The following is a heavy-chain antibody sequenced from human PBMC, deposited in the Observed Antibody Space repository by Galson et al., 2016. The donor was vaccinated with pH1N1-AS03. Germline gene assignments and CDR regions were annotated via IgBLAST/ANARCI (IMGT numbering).Heavy chain of an antibody. J-gene: IGHJ4*02. CDR3: ARGAPGDFGY. CDR1: GVSIRGYY. D-gene: IGHD2-8*02. V-gene: IGHV4-59*01. Sequence: TLSLTCRVAGVSIRGYYWNWIRQTPGGGLEWIGYIYNSGSTDFNPSLKNRVTMSMDTSKNQFTLKLSSVSAADTAVYYCARGAPGDFGYWGQGTLVTVSS. CDR2: IYNSGST.